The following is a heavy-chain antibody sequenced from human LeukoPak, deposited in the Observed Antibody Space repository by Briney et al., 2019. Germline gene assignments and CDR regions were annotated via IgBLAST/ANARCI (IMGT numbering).Heavy chain of an antibody. J-gene: IGHJ6*03. CDR2: INTYSANT. Sequence: ASVKVSCKASGYTFNNHDINWVRHAPGRGLEWMGWINTYSANTNYAQEFQDRVIMTTDTSTSTAYMELRSLRSDDTAVYYCAREGGIARPPYLYYYIDVWGKGTTVTVSS. D-gene: IGHD6-6*01. CDR1: GYTFNNHD. CDR3: AREGGIARPPYLYYYIDV. V-gene: IGHV1-18*01.